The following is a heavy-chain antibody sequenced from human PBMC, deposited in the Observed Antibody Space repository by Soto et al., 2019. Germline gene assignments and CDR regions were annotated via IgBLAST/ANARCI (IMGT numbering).Heavy chain of an antibody. J-gene: IGHJ4*02. CDR1: GFTISRSW. Sequence: PGGSLRLSCAASGFTISRSWMSWVRQAPGIGLEWVANINEDGSVKYYVDSVKGRFTISKDNAKNSLYLQMNSLRAEDTAVYYCAKASLWGQGTLVTVSS. CDR2: INEDGSVK. V-gene: IGHV3-7*05. CDR3: AKASL.